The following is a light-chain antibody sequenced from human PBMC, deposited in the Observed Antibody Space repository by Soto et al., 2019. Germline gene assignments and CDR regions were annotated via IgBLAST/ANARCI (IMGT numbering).Light chain of an antibody. CDR1: SRDVGGYKY. V-gene: IGLV2-11*01. J-gene: IGLJ2*01. CDR3: CSYAGGYTLV. CDR2: DVS. Sequence: QSALTQPRSVSGSPGQSVTISCTGTSRDVGGYKYVSWYQRYPGKAPKLMIYDVSKRPSGVPDRFSGSKSGNTASLTISGLQTEDEADYYCCSYAGGYTLVFGGGTKLTVL.